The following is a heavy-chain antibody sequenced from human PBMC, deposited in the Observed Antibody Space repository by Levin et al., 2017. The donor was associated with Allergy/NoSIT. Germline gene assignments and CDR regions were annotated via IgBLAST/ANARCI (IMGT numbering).Heavy chain of an antibody. Sequence: GSLRLSCSVSGGSISTYYWTWIRQPPGKRLEWIGYINNSGRTNYNPSLESRVTISKNTSKNQFSLRLSSVTATDTAVYYCARGGWYLEDWGQGILVTVSS. CDR2: INNSGRT. CDR3: ARGGWYLED. J-gene: IGHJ4*02. V-gene: IGHV4-59*08. CDR1: GGSISTYY.